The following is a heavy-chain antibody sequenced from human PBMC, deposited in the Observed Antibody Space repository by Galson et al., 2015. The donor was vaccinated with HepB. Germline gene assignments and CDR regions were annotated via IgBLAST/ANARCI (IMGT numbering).Heavy chain of an antibody. J-gene: IGHJ4*02. V-gene: IGHV1-3*01. CDR1: GYTFTSYA. D-gene: IGHD5-24*01. CDR2: INAGNGNT. CDR3: ARVRRDGYNYLDY. Sequence: CKASGYTFTSYAMHWVRQAPGQRLEWMGWINAGNGNTKYSQKFQGRVTITRDTSASTAYMELSSLRSEDTAVYYYARVRRDGYNYLDYWGQGTLVTVSS.